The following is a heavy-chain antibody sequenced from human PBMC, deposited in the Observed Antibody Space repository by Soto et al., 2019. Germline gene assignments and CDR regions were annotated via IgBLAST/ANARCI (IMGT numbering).Heavy chain of an antibody. CDR3: ARTAMVVNDAFDI. CDR2: ISYDGSNK. J-gene: IGHJ3*02. CDR1: GFTFSSYA. D-gene: IGHD5-18*01. Sequence: GGSLRLSCAASGFTFSSYAMHWVRQAPGKGLEWVAVISYDGSNKYYADSVKGRFTISRDNSKNTLYLQMNSLRAEDTAVYYYARTAMVVNDAFDIWGQGTMVTVSS. V-gene: IGHV3-30-3*01.